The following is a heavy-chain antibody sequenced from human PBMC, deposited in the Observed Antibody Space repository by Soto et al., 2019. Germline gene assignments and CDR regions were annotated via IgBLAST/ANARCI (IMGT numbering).Heavy chain of an antibody. D-gene: IGHD3-9*01. CDR2: IIPIFGTA. J-gene: IGHJ6*02. Sequence: QVQLVQSGAEVKKPGSSVKVSCEASGGTFSSYAISWVRQAPGQGLEWMGGIIPIFGTANYAQKFQGRVTITADESTSTAYMELSSLRSEDTAVYYCARSLRYFDWLLGYYYGMDVWGQGTTVTVSS. V-gene: IGHV1-69*01. CDR1: GGTFSSYA. CDR3: ARSLRYFDWLLGYYYGMDV.